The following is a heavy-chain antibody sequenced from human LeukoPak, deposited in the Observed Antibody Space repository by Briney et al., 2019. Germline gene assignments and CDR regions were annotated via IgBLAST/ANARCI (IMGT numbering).Heavy chain of an antibody. CDR1: GGSISSYY. CDR2: IYYSGST. V-gene: IGHV4-59*08. Sequence: PSETLSLTCTVSGGSISSYYWSWIRQPPGKGLEWIGYIYYSGSTNYNPSLKSRVTISVDTSKNQFSLKLSSVTAADTAVYYCARRETGTTFYGMDVWGQGTTVTASS. J-gene: IGHJ6*02. CDR3: ARRETGTTFYGMDV. D-gene: IGHD1-1*01.